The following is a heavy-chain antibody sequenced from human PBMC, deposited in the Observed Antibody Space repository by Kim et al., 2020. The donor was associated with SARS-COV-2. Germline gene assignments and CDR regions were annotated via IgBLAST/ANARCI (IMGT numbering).Heavy chain of an antibody. CDR2: IDPSDSYT. V-gene: IGHV5-10-1*01. J-gene: IGHJ6*02. Sequence: GESLKISCKGSGYSFTSYWISWVRQMPGKGLEWMGRIDPSDSYTNYSPSFQGHVTISADKSISTAYLQWSSLKASDTAMYYCARAGSGLPSPYYYYGMDVWGQGTTVTVSS. CDR3: ARAGSGLPSPYYYYGMDV. D-gene: IGHD3-10*01. CDR1: GYSFTSYW.